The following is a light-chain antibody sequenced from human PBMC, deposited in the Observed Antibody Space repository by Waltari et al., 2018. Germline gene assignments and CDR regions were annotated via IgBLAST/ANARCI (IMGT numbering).Light chain of an antibody. CDR1: SGSIASNC. Sequence: NFMLTQPHSVSESPGKTVTISCTGSSGSIASNCVQWCQQRPGSAPPPVVYEGNQRPSGVPGRFSGSLDSSSNSASLTMSGLKTEDEADYYCQSYDSSNLNWVFGGGTKLTVL. CDR2: EGN. V-gene: IGLV6-57*02. J-gene: IGLJ3*02. CDR3: QSYDSSNLNWV.